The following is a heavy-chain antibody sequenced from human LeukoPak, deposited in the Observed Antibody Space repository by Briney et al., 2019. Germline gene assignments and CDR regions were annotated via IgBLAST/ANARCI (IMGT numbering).Heavy chain of an antibody. CDR2: INPSGGST. CDR1: GYTFTGYY. V-gene: IGHV1-46*01. D-gene: IGHD2-21*02. J-gene: IGHJ4*02. CDR3: ARDYCGGDCFPDY. Sequence: ASVNVSCKASGYTFTGYYMHWVRQAPGQGLEWMGIINPSGGSTSYAQKFQGRVTMTRDTSISTAYMELSRLRSDDTAVYYCARDYCGGDCFPDYWGQGTLVTVSS.